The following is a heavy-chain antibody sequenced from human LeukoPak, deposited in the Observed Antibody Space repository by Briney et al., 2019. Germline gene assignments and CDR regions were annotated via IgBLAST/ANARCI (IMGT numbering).Heavy chain of an antibody. J-gene: IGHJ6*02. Sequence: PGGSLRLSCAASGFTFSSYDMHWVRQATGKGLEWVSAIGTAGDTYYPGSVKGRFTISRENAKNSLYLQMNSLGAGDTAVYYCARDLFGSLSYGMDVWGQGTTVTVSS. CDR2: IGTAGDT. D-gene: IGHD3-10*01. CDR1: GFTFSSYD. CDR3: ARDLFGSLSYGMDV. V-gene: IGHV3-13*04.